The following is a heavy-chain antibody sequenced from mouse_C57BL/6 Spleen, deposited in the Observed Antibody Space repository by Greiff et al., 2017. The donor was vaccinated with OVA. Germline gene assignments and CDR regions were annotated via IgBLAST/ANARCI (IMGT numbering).Heavy chain of an antibody. CDR2: INYDGSST. D-gene: IGHD1-1*01. Sequence: DVKLVESEGGLVQPGSSMKLSCTASGFTFSDYYMAWVRQVPEKGLEWVANINYDGSSTYYLDSLKSRFIISRDNAKNILYLQMSSLKSEDTATYYCARDGYYGSSYYFDYWGQGTTLTVSS. CDR1: GFTFSDYY. V-gene: IGHV5-16*01. CDR3: ARDGYYGSSYYFDY. J-gene: IGHJ2*01.